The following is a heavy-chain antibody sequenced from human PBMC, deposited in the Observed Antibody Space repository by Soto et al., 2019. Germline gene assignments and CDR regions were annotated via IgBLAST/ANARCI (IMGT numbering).Heavy chain of an antibody. V-gene: IGHV1-46*01. CDR1: GYTFTSYS. CDR2: INPSGGGT. CDR3: ARDYTLDY. J-gene: IGHJ4*02. Sequence: ASVQVSCKASGYTFTSYSMHWVRQAPGQGLEWMGIINPSGGGTSYAQKFQGRGTMTRDTSTSTVYMELSSRRAEDSALYYGARDYTLDYWGQGTLVTVSA. D-gene: IGHD3-16*01.